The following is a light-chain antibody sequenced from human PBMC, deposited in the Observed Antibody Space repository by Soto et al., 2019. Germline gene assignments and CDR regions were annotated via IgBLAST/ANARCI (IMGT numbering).Light chain of an antibody. CDR1: PALSHY. J-gene: IGKJ4*01. CDR3: QQLSRYPLT. V-gene: IGKV1-9*01. Sequence: DSQLSRSPSVLSASVGDTVTIPCRASPALSHYLAWYQQKPGKAPDLLIYSASTLQSGVPSRFSGSGSETEFSLTIRALQPEDFATYYCQQLSRYPLTFGGGTKVDIK. CDR2: SAS.